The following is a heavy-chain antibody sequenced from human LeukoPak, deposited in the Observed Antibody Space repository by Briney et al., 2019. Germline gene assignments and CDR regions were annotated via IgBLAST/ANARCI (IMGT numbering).Heavy chain of an antibody. CDR1: GFTVSSNY. J-gene: IGHJ5*02. Sequence: GGALRLSCAASGFTVSSNYMSWVRQAPGKELEWVSVIYSGGSTYYADSVKGRFTISRDNSKNTLYLQMNSLRAEDTAVYYCAGSNPITMIVPTGFDPWGQGTLVTVSS. D-gene: IGHD3-22*01. V-gene: IGHV3-53*01. CDR3: AGSNPITMIVPTGFDP. CDR2: IYSGGST.